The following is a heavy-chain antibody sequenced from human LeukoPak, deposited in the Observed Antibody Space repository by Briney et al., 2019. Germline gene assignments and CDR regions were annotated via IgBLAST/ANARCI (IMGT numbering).Heavy chain of an antibody. CDR1: GGSISSSSYY. V-gene: IGHV4-39*07. J-gene: IGHJ4*02. CDR3: ARYKGDGLRRPRIAAAGGIDY. CDR2: IYYSGST. D-gene: IGHD6-13*01. Sequence: SESLSLTCTVSGGSISSSSYYWGWIRQPPGKGLEWIGSIYYSGSTNYNPSLKSRVTISVDTSKNQFSLKLSSVTAADTAVYYCARYKGDGLRRPRIAAAGGIDYWGQGTLVTVSS.